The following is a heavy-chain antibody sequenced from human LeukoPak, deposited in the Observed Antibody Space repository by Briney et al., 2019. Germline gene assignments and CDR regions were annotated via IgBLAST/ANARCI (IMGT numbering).Heavy chain of an antibody. CDR3: ARSGSGSYQSSFDY. D-gene: IGHD3-10*01. Sequence: PSETLSLTCAVYGGSFSGYYWSWIRQPPGKGLEWIGEINHSGSTNYNPSLKSRVTISVDTSKNQFSLKLSSVTAADTAVYYCARSGSGSYQSSFDYWGQGTLVTVSS. CDR1: GGSFSGYY. V-gene: IGHV4-34*01. CDR2: INHSGST. J-gene: IGHJ4*02.